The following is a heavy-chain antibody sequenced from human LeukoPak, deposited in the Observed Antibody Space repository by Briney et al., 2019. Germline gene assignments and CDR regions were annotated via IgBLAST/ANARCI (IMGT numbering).Heavy chain of an antibody. Sequence: ASVKVSCKASGYTFTGYYMHWMRQAPGQGLEWMGRINPNSGGTNYAQKFQGRVTMTRDTSISTAYMELSRLRSDDTAVYYCARAPFLSSAWLVKRGGDYFDYWGQGTLVTVSS. V-gene: IGHV1-2*06. D-gene: IGHD6-19*01. CDR1: GYTFTGYY. CDR3: ARAPFLSSAWLVKRGGDYFDY. J-gene: IGHJ4*02. CDR2: INPNSGGT.